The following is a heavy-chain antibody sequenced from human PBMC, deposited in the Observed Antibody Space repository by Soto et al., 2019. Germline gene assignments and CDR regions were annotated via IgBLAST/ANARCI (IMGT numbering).Heavy chain of an antibody. J-gene: IGHJ6*02. CDR3: AKDYSSTWYPGHGMGV. V-gene: IGHV3-23*01. CDR2: LTDSGGST. CDR1: GFTFRSYA. D-gene: IGHD6-13*01. Sequence: GGSLRLSCAAFGFTFRSYAMSWVRQAPGEGLEWVSALTDSGGSTYYADSVQGRFTISRDNSKNTLYPQMNGLGAEDTAVYYCAKDYSSTWYPGHGMGVWGQGTTVTVSS.